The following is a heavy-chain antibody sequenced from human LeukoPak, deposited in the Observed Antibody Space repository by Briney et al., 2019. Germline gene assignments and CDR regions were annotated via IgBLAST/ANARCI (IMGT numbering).Heavy chain of an antibody. V-gene: IGHV4-39*01. CDR1: GDSISSSSYY. D-gene: IGHD1/OR15-1a*01. J-gene: IGHJ4*02. CDR2: LSYSGRS. CDR3: ARQEQYQVDS. Sequence: SETLSLTCTVSGDSISSSSYYWAWIRQPPGKGLEWIGSLSYSGRSYYNPSLKSRVTISIDTSKNHLSLKLTSVTAADTAMYYCARQEQYQVDSWGQGTLVTVSS.